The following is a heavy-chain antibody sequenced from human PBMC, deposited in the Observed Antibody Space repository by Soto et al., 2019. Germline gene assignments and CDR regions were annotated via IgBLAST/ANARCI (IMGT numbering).Heavy chain of an antibody. D-gene: IGHD3-9*01. CDR2: ISAYNGNT. CDR1: GYTFTSYV. CDR3: ARAFEYDILTGYPLGLDY. Sequence: ASVKVSCKASGYTFTSYVISWVRQAPGQGLEWMRWISAYNGNTNCAQKLQGRVTMTTDTSTSTAYMELRSLRSDDTAVYYCARAFEYDILTGYPLGLDYWGQGILVTVSS. V-gene: IGHV1-18*01. J-gene: IGHJ4*02.